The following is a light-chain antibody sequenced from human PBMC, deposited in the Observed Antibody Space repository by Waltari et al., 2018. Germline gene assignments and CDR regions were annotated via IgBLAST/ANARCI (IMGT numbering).Light chain of an antibody. Sequence: QSVLTQPPSASGTPGQRVTISCSGSSSNIGSYYVYWYQQLSGTAPKLLIYRNHGGPCGVPDRFAGSKAGTSASLAITGLRSEDEAHYYCATWDDSLTGWVFGGGTKLAVL. CDR3: ATWDDSLTGWV. CDR1: SSNIGSYY. J-gene: IGLJ3*02. CDR2: RNH. V-gene: IGLV1-47*01.